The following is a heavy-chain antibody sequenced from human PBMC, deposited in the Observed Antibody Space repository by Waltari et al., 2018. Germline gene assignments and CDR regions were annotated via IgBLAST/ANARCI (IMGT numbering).Heavy chain of an antibody. CDR1: GFTFSPYW. D-gene: IGHD4-17*01. Sequence: EVQLAESGGGLVQPGESLRLSCAASGFTFSPYWMHWVRQGPGKGLVWVSRINTDGSYINYADSVKGRFTIARDKAKNTLYLQMNSLRAEDTAVYYCTREDYGGKDYWGQGTLVTVSS. CDR3: TREDYGGKDY. V-gene: IGHV3-74*01. CDR2: INTDGSYI. J-gene: IGHJ4*02.